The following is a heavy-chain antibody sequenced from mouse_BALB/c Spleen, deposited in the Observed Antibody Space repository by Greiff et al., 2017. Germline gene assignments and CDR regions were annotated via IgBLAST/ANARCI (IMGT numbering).Heavy chain of an antibody. CDR2: INSNGGST. D-gene: IGHD1-2*01. CDR3: ARGYYGFFDY. Sequence: EVMLVESGGGLVQPGGSRKLSCAASGFTFSSFGMHWVRQAPEKGLELVATINSNGGSTYYPDSVKGRFTISRDNAKNTLYLQMSSLKSEDTAMYYCARGYYGFFDYWGQGTTLTVSS. V-gene: IGHV5-6-3*01. J-gene: IGHJ2*01. CDR1: GFTFSSFG.